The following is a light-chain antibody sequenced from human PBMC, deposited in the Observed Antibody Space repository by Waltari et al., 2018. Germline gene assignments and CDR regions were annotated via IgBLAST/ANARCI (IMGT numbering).Light chain of an antibody. CDR2: GTS. V-gene: IGLV1-40*01. J-gene: IGLJ2*01. Sequence: QSVLTQPPSVSGAPGQRVSISCTGSGSNLGAGYDVHWYQQHPGKAPKLLSYGTSTRPPGVPDRFFGSQSGTSASLAITALQAEDDAEYYCQSYDTSLSVVFGGGTKLTVL. CDR1: GSNLGAGYD. CDR3: QSYDTSLSVV.